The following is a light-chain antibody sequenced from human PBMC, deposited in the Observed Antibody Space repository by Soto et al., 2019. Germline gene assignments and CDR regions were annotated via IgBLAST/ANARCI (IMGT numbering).Light chain of an antibody. Sequence: QSVLTQPPSASGTPGQRVTISCSGSSSNIGSNTVSWYQQLPGTAPKLLIYTNNQRPSGVPDRFSGSKSGTSASLAISGLQSEDEADYYCCSYTTTYTLVFGGGTKVTVL. CDR2: TNN. CDR3: CSYTTTYTLV. V-gene: IGLV1-44*01. J-gene: IGLJ3*02. CDR1: SSNIGSNT.